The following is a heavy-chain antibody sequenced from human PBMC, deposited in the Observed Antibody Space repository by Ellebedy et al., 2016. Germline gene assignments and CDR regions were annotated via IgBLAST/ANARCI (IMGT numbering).Heavy chain of an antibody. V-gene: IGHV1-8*01. CDR1: GYTFTSYD. Sequence: ASVKVSCXASGYTFTSYDINWVRQATGQGLEWMGWMNPNSGNTGYAQKFQGRVTMTRNTSISTAYMELSSLRSEDTAVYYCARGREFSGYENDYWGQGTLVTVSS. J-gene: IGHJ4*02. CDR2: MNPNSGNT. D-gene: IGHD5-12*01. CDR3: ARGREFSGYENDY.